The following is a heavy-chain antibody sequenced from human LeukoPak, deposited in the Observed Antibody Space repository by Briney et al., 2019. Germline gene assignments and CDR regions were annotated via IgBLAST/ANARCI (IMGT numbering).Heavy chain of an antibody. D-gene: IGHD2-15*01. J-gene: IGHJ6*03. CDR3: ARAMGSAATKKLYYYYYMDV. CDR2: INPNSGGT. V-gene: IGHV1-2*02. Sequence: ASVKVSCKASGYTFTGYYMHWVRQAPGQGLEWMGWINPNSGGTNYAQKFQGRVTMTRDTSISTAYMELSRLRSDDTAVYYCARAMGSAATKKLYYYYYMDVWGKGTTVTVSS. CDR1: GYTFTGYY.